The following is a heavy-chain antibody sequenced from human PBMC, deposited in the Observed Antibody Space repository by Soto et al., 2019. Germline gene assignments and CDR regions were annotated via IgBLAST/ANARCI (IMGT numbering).Heavy chain of an antibody. CDR1: GGTFSNYI. Sequence: QVLVVQFGAEVKKPGSSVKVSCKASGGTFSNYIFNWVRQAPGQGLEWMGVFIPVFGSTNYAKKFQDRVRTPADASTSAAYMELSSLRYEGTAFYYCESEFCSGGYCYSNGPIDYWGQGTLVTVSS. CDR2: FIPVFGST. V-gene: IGHV1-69*01. D-gene: IGHD2-21*02. CDR3: ESEFCSGGYCYSNGPIDY. J-gene: IGHJ4*02.